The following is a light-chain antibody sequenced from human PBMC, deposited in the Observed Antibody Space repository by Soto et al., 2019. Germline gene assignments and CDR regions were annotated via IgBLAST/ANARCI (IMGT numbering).Light chain of an antibody. CDR1: SSKIGRNT. CDR2: NNN. V-gene: IGLV1-44*01. CDR3: AAWDDSLTGLNV. J-gene: IGLJ1*01. Sequence: QSVLSQPPSASGTPGQRVAISCSGSSSKIGRNTVNWYQQLPETAPKLLIYNNNQRPSGVPDRFSGSKSGTSASLAISGLQSEDEADYYCAAWDDSLTGLNVFGTGTKVTVL.